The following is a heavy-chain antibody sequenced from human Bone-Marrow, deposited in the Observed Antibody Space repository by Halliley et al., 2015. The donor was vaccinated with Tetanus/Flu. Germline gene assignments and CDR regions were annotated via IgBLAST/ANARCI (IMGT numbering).Heavy chain of an antibody. J-gene: IGHJ4*02. Sequence: GLVKPSETLFLNCTVSGGSISGYYWNWIRQPPGKGLQWIGFINYSGGTNYNPSVKSRVIISLDTSRSQLSPKLSSVTAADTAVYYCARELSGGSPGRFDSWGQGTRVTVSS. CDR3: ARELSGGSPGRFDS. D-gene: IGHD2-15*01. CDR1: GGSISGYY. V-gene: IGHV4-59*01. CDR2: INYSGGT.